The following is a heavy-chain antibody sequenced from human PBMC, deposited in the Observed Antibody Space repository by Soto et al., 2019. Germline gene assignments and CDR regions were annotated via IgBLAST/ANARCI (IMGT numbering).Heavy chain of an antibody. CDR1: GFIFENFG. Sequence: PGGSLRLSCAASGFIFENFGMSWVRQAPGKGLEWISSISGSGFKKYYADSVKGRFTISRDNSKSTVYLELNNLSAEDTAVYHCAKGQGVELVPLATVDWFDPWGQGSVVTVSS. V-gene: IGHV3-23*01. D-gene: IGHD5-12*01. J-gene: IGHJ5*02. CDR2: ISGSGFKK. CDR3: AKGQGVELVPLATVDWFDP.